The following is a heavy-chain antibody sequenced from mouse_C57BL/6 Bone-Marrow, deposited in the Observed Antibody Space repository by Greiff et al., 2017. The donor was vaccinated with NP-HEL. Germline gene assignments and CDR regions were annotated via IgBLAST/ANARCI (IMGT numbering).Heavy chain of an antibody. CDR1: GFTFSSYA. V-gene: IGHV5-4*01. J-gene: IGHJ1*03. D-gene: IGHD2-5*01. Sequence: DVQLVESGGGLVKPGGSLKLSCAASGFTFSSYAMSWVRQTPEKRLEWVATISDGGSYTYYPDNVKGRFTISRDNAKNNLYLQMSHLKSEDTAMYYCARATYYSNPRGYFDVWGTGTTVTVSS. CDR3: ARATYYSNPRGYFDV. CDR2: ISDGGSYT.